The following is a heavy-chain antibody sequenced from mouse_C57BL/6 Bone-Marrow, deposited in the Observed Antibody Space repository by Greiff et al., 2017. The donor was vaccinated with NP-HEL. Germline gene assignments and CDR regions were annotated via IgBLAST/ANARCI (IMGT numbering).Heavy chain of an antibody. CDR2: ISDGGSYT. CDR3: ARDGGRYYFDY. CDR1: GFTFSSYA. D-gene: IGHD3-3*01. Sequence: DVHLVESGGGLVKPGGSLKLSCAASGFTFSSYAMSWVRQTPEKRLEWVATISDGGSYTYYPDNVKGRFTISRDNAKNNLYLQMSHLKSEDTAMYYCARDGGRYYFDYWGQGTTLTVSS. J-gene: IGHJ2*01. V-gene: IGHV5-4*01.